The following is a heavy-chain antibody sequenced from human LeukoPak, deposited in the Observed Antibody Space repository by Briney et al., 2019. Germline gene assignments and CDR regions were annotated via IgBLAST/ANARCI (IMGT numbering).Heavy chain of an antibody. CDR3: ARGEGYYFDY. CDR1: GLTFVDYG. Sequence: GGPLEFSCEASGLTFVDYGLSWVRQAPGKGLEWVSGINWNGGSTGYADSVKGRFTISRDNAKNSLYLQMNSLRAEDTALFYCARGEGYYFDYWGQGTLVTVSS. J-gene: IGHJ4*02. V-gene: IGHV3-20*04. CDR2: INWNGGST. D-gene: IGHD3-16*01.